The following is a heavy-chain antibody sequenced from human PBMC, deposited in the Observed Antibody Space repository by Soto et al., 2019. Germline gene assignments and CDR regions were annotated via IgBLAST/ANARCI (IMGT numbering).Heavy chain of an antibody. J-gene: IGHJ5*02. Sequence: ASVKVSFRASGYTFTRYTMNWGRQAPGQRLEWMGCINPDNGNTKSSQKFQDRVIITRDTSASTAYMDLSSLRSEDTAVYYCARCIATGQLDPWGQGTLVTVSS. CDR2: INPDNGNT. V-gene: IGHV1-3*01. D-gene: IGHD2-15*01. CDR1: GYTFTRYT. CDR3: ARCIATGQLDP.